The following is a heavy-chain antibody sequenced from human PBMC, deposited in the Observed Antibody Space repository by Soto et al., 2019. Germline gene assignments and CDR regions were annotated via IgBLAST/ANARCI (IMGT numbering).Heavy chain of an antibody. Sequence: GASVKVSCKASRGTVSSYAISWVRHAPGQGLEGMGGIIPIFGTANYAQKLQGRVTITADESTSTAYMELSSLRYEDTAVYSCARVVVWTAYYDYFDYCGQGTMVTVSS. CDR2: IIPIFGTA. CDR1: RGTVSSYA. CDR3: ARVVVWTAYYDYFDY. V-gene: IGHV1-69*13. J-gene: IGHJ4*02. D-gene: IGHD3-3*01.